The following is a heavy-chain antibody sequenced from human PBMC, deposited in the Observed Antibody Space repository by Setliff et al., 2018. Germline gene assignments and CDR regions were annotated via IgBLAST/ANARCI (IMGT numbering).Heavy chain of an antibody. Sequence: SETLSLTCSVSGGSITSHYWSWIRQSPGKGLEWIGYIDYSGTTNYNPSLKSQVTISSDTSKRQFSLRLTSVTAADTAVYYCARVDNFWSGPIDYWGQGTLVTVSS. D-gene: IGHD3-3*01. CDR2: IDYSGTT. CDR1: GGSITSHY. CDR3: ARVDNFWSGPIDY. J-gene: IGHJ4*02. V-gene: IGHV4-59*11.